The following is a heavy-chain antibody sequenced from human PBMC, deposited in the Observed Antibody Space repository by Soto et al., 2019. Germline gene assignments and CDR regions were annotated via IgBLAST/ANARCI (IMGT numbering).Heavy chain of an antibody. J-gene: IGHJ4*02. CDR2: IRGKPRSYTT. D-gene: IGHD3-16*01. CDR3: TRHDDYIWGSHVF. CDR1: GFTFSDSA. V-gene: IGHV3-73*01. Sequence: EVQLVESGGGLVQPGGSLKLSCTASGFTFSDSAFHWVRQASGNGLEWVGRIRGKPRSYTTAYAASVKGRFTISRDDSKNTAYLQMNSLKTEDTAVYYCTRHDDYIWGSHVFWGQGTLVTVSS.